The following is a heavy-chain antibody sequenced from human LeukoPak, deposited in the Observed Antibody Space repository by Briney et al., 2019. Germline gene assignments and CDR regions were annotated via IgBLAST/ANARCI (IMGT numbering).Heavy chain of an antibody. V-gene: IGHV1-18*01. CDR1: GYTFTTYS. CDR3: ARGEPYFYMDV. CDR2: INTYSGNK. Sequence: ASVKVSCKASGYTFTTYSINWVRQAPGQGPEWMGWINTYSGNKNYAQKLQGRVTMTTDTSTNTAYMELRSLRADDTAVYYCARGEPYFYMDVWGRGTTVTVSS. J-gene: IGHJ6*03.